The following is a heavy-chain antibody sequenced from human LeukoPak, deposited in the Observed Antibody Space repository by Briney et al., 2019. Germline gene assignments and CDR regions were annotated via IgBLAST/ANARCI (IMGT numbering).Heavy chain of an antibody. CDR1: GYTFTSYG. J-gene: IGHJ4*02. Sequence: ASVKVSCKASGYTFTSYGISWVRQAPGQGLEWMGWISAYNGNTNYAQKLQGRVTMTTDTSTSTAYMELRSLRSDDTAVYYCARVSVESDYCGGDCYVDYWGQGTLVTVSS. V-gene: IGHV1-18*01. CDR2: ISAYNGNT. D-gene: IGHD2-21*02. CDR3: ARVSVESDYCGGDCYVDY.